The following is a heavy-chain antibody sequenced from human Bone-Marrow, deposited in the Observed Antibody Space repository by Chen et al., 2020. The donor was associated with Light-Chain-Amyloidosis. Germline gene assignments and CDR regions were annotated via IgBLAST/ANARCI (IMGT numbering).Heavy chain of an antibody. CDR3: VRDVSYDYVCGSLRFIY. CDR2: IRSGGANP. V-gene: IGHV3-64D*09. Sequence: DVQLVESGGGVVQPWGSLGLTCSASGFAFRGLAMHWVRQAPGKVLEFVSFIRSGGANPYYIDSVKGSFTIFRDYSKTSLYLQLRSLRPVDTAVYFCVRDVSYDYVCGSLRFIYWGQGTLVPVSS. J-gene: IGHJ4*02. D-gene: IGHD3-16*01. CDR1: GFAFRGLA.